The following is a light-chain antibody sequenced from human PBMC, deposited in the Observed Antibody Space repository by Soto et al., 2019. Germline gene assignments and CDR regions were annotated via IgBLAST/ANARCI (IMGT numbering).Light chain of an antibody. V-gene: IGLV1-40*01. CDR2: FNT. CDR3: QSNDSGLSGSYV. J-gene: IGLJ1*01. CDR1: SSNIGAGYD. Sequence: QSVLPQPPSVSGAPGQRVTISCTGSSSNIGAGYDVQWYQQLPGTAPKLLIYFNTNRPSGVPDRFSASKSGTSASLAITGLQAEDEADYYCQSNDSGLSGSYVFGTGTKVTVL.